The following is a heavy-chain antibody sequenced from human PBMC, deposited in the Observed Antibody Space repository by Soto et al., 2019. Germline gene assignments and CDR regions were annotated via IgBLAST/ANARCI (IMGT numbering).Heavy chain of an antibody. D-gene: IGHD4-17*01. CDR1: GGSVINKTYY. J-gene: IGHJ4*02. CDR2: VYYSGTT. CDR3: ARTTAVPNTPRSRYFFDY. Sequence: ETLSLTCSVSGGSVINKTYYWIWIRQPPGKRLEWIGYVYYSGTTNYNPSLKSRVTISVDLSKNQFSLRLSSVTTADTALYYCARTTAVPNTPRSRYFFDYWGQGTLVTVSS. V-gene: IGHV4-61*01.